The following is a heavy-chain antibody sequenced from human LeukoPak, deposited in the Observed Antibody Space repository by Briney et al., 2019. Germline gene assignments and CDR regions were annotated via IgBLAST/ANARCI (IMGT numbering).Heavy chain of an antibody. D-gene: IGHD3-10*01. CDR1: GFTFSSYA. J-gene: IGHJ4*02. Sequence: GGSLRLSCAASGFTFSSYAMSWVRQAPGKGLEWVSAISGSGGSTYYADSVKGRFTISRDSSRNTLYLQMNSLRAEDTAVYYCAKDGSGSYYNSYYWGQGTLVTVSS. CDR2: ISGSGGST. CDR3: AKDGSGSYYNSYY. V-gene: IGHV3-23*01.